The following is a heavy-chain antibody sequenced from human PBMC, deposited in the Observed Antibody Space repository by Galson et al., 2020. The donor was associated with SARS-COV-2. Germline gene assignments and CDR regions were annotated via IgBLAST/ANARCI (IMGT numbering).Heavy chain of an antibody. CDR3: AKRGDYSNNWSVDFAS. D-gene: IGHD6-13*01. V-gene: IGHV3-23*01. J-gene: IGHJ4*02. CDR2: IIATGART. CDR1: GFAFRSYA. Sequence: GGSLRLSCAASGFAFRSYAMSWVRQAPGKGLEWVSTIIATGARTYYADSVKGRFTISRDNSKNTVYLQMNFLRVEDTAVYYCAKRGDYSNNWSVDFASWGQGTLVTVSS.